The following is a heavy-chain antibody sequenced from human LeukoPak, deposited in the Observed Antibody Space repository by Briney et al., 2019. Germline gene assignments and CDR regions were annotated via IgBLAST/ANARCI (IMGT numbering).Heavy chain of an antibody. CDR3: ARVMTATTYWYFDL. D-gene: IGHD4-17*01. CDR2: IFIGGST. CDR1: GFTVNSYY. V-gene: IGHV3-66*02. Sequence: PGGSLRLSCAASGFTVNSYYMTWVRQAPWKGLEWVSVIFIGGSTYYADSVKGRFAISRDSSKNTVYLQMDSLRVEDTAVYYCARVMTATTYWYFDLWGRGSLVTVSS. J-gene: IGHJ2*01.